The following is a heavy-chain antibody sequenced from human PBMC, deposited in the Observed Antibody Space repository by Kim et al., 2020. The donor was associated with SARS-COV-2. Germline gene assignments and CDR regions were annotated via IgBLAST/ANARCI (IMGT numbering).Heavy chain of an antibody. D-gene: IGHD5-18*01. Sequence: GGSLRLSCAASGFTFSSYGMHWVRQAPGKGLEWVAVISYDGSNKYYADSVKGRFTISRDNSKNTLYLQMNSLRAEDTAVYYCAKDYGYSYGYGGDYYYG. CDR3: AKDYGYSYGYGGDYYYG. V-gene: IGHV3-30*18. CDR2: ISYDGSNK. CDR1: GFTFSSYG. J-gene: IGHJ6*01.